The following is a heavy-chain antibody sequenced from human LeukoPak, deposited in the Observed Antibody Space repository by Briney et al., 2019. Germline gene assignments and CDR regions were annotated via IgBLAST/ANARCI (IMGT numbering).Heavy chain of an antibody. J-gene: IGHJ4*02. V-gene: IGHV1-2*02. Sequence: ASVKVSCKASGYTFTGYYMHWVRQAPGQGLEWMGWINPNSGGTNYAQKFQGRVTMTRDTSISTAYMELSRLRSDDTAVYYCARAIWFGELQSDYWGQGTLVTVSS. CDR2: INPNSGGT. CDR3: ARAIWFGELQSDY. CDR1: GYTFTGYY. D-gene: IGHD3-10*01.